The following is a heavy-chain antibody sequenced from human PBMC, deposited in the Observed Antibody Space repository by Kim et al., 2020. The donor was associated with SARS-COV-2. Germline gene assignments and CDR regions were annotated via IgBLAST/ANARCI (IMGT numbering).Heavy chain of an antibody. J-gene: IGHJ6*02. D-gene: IGHD2-2*01. CDR2: ISSSSSYI. V-gene: IGHV3-21*01. Sequence: GGSLRLSCAASGFTFSSYSMNWVRQAPGKGLEWVSSISSSSSYIYYADSVKGRFTISRDNAKNSLYLQMNSLRAEDTAVYYCARDLRLGYCSSTSCYYYYGMDVWGQGTTVTVSS. CDR3: ARDLRLGYCSSTSCYYYYGMDV. CDR1: GFTFSSYS.